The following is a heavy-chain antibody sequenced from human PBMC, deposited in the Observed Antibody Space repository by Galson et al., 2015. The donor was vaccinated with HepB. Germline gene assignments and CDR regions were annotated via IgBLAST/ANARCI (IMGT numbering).Heavy chain of an antibody. Sequence: SLRLSCAASGFTFSDYYMSWIRQAPGKGLEWVSYISSSSSYTNYADSVKGRFTISRDNAKNSLYLQMNSLRAEDTAVYYCARVHIVVVTAIPDRYGFDYWGQGTLVTVSS. J-gene: IGHJ4*02. CDR3: ARVHIVVVTAIPDRYGFDY. D-gene: IGHD2-21*02. CDR1: GFTFSDYY. V-gene: IGHV3-11*06. CDR2: ISSSSSYT.